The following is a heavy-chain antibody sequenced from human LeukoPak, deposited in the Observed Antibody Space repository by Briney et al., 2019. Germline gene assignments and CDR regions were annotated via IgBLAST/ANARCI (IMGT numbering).Heavy chain of an antibody. CDR1: GFDFKRYA. V-gene: IGHV3-30*02. Sequence: PGGSLRLSCSASGFDFKRYAMHWVRQAPGKGLEWVTFIRYGGSDKYYVDSVKGRFTVSRDNFKSTLFLQMSSLRPEDTALYFCAKAYSTYSFGYPDAFDMWGQGTMVIVSS. D-gene: IGHD5-18*01. CDR3: AKAYSTYSFGYPDAFDM. J-gene: IGHJ3*02. CDR2: IRYGGSDK.